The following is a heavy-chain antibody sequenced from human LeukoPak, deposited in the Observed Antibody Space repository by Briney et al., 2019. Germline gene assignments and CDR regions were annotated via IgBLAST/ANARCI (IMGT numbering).Heavy chain of an antibody. CDR1: GGSISSGGYY. V-gene: IGHV4-61*08. D-gene: IGHD3-10*02. J-gene: IGHJ5*02. CDR2: IYYSGST. CDR3: ARGHFGRGFDP. Sequence: SQTLSLTCTVSGGSISSGGYYWSWIRQHPGKGLEWIGYIYYSGSTNNNPSLKSRVTISVDTSKNQFSLKLSSVTAADTAVYYCARGHFGRGFDPWGRGTLVTVSS.